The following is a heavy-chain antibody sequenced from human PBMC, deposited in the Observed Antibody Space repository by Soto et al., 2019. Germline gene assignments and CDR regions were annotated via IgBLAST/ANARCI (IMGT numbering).Heavy chain of an antibody. D-gene: IGHD1-7*01. CDR3: ASRDPGTSVDY. CDR2: IYLTLST. Sequence: TVYLTCAFSVGSFPGHNLWTWFRQPPGPGLEWIGEIYLTLSTNYNPSLKILVTISLDKSENQFSLKVTSLTAADTAVYYCASRDPGTSVDYWGQGTLVTVSS. V-gene: IGHV4-4*02. CDR1: VGSFPGHNL. J-gene: IGHJ4*02.